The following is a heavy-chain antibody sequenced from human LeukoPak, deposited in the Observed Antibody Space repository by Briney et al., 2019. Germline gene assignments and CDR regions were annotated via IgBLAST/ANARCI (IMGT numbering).Heavy chain of an antibody. V-gene: IGHV5-51*03. J-gene: IGHJ4*02. D-gene: IGHD3/OR15-3a*01. CDR2: IYPGDSDT. Sequence: PGESLKISCKASGYSFTSHWIAWVRQMPGKGLEWMGSIYPGDSDTKYSPSFQGQVTISADKSIFTAFLQWSSLKASDAAIYYCARQDDFGTGLNYWGQGTLVTVSS. CDR1: GYSFTSHW. CDR3: ARQDDFGTGLNY.